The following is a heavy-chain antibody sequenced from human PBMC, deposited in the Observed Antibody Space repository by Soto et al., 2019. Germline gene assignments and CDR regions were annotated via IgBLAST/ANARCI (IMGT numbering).Heavy chain of an antibody. CDR2: IIPIFGTA. J-gene: IGHJ4*02. D-gene: IGHD2-15*01. Sequence: ASVKVSCKASGGTFSSYAISWVRQAPGQGLEWMGGIIPIFGTANYAQKFQGRVTITADKSTSTAYTELSSLRSEDTAVYYCATAGYCSGGSCYPADYWGQGTLVTVSS. CDR1: GGTFSSYA. CDR3: ATAGYCSGGSCYPADY. V-gene: IGHV1-69*06.